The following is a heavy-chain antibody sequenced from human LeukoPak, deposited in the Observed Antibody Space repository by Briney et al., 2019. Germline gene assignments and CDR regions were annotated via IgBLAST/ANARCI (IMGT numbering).Heavy chain of an antibody. V-gene: IGHV4-4*07. J-gene: IGHJ3*02. D-gene: IGHD2-2*01. CDR2: IYTSGST. Sequence: SETLSLTCTVSGGSLSSYYWSWIRQPAGRGLEWFGRIYTSGSTNYNPSLKSRVTMSVDTSKNQFSLKLSSVTAADTAVYYCARDSSSHCSSTSCYPKGAFDIWGQGTMVTVSS. CDR1: GGSLSSYY. CDR3: ARDSSSHCSSTSCYPKGAFDI.